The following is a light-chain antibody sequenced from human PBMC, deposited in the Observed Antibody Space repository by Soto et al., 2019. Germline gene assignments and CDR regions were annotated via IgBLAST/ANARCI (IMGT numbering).Light chain of an antibody. V-gene: IGLV2-8*01. CDR3: SSYAGSSNV. J-gene: IGLJ1*01. CDR2: EFN. Sequence: QCALTQPPSASGSPGQSVAISCTGTSSDVGGYNYVSWYQQHPAKALKLMIYEFNKRPSGVPDRFSGSKSGNTASLTVSGLQAEDEADYYCSSYAGSSNVFGTGTKVTVL. CDR1: SSDVGGYNY.